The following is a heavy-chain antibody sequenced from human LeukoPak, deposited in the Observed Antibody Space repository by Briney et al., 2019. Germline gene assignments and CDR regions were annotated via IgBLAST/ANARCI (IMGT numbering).Heavy chain of an antibody. CDR2: IIPILGIA. J-gene: IGHJ4*02. CDR1: GGTFSSYT. Sequence: ASVKVSCKASGGTFSSYTISWVRQAPGQGLEWMGRIIPILGIANYAQKFQGRVTITADKSTSTAYMELSSLRSEDTAVYYCARDEGGYDSGFDYWGQGTLVTVSS. V-gene: IGHV1-69*04. CDR3: ARDEGGYDSGFDY. D-gene: IGHD5-12*01.